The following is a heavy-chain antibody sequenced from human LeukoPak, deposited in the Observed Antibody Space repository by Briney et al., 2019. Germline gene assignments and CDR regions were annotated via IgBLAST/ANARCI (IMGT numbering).Heavy chain of an antibody. CDR1: GGSFSDYY. CDR2: IKHSGTT. Sequence: PRETLSLTCAVYGGSFSDYYWSWIRQPPGKGLEWIGEIKHSGTTNYNPSLKSRVTISVDTSKNQFSLRLSSVTAADTAIYYCVRDKDGALLTPWGQGTLVTVSS. CDR3: VRDKDGALLTP. D-gene: IGHD3-16*01. V-gene: IGHV4-34*01. J-gene: IGHJ5*02.